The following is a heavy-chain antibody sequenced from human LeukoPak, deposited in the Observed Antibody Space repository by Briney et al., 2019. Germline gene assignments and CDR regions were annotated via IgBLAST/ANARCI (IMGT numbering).Heavy chain of an antibody. CDR2: IYYSGST. D-gene: IGHD6-19*01. Sequence: SETLSLTCAVSGGSISSYYWSWIRQPPGKGLEWIGYIYYSGSTNYNPSLKSRVTISVDTSKNQFSLKLSSVTAADTAVYYCAMSGTAVAGYYYYYYMDVWGKGTTVTVSS. CDR3: AMSGTAVAGYYYYYYMDV. J-gene: IGHJ6*03. CDR1: GGSISSYY. V-gene: IGHV4-59*01.